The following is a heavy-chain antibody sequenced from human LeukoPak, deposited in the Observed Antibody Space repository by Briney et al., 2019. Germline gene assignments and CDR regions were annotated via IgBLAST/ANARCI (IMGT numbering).Heavy chain of an antibody. CDR3: ARDGGSGWSYFDY. D-gene: IGHD6-19*01. CDR2: ISSSSSTI. CDR1: GFSFSHYW. V-gene: IGHV3-48*01. Sequence: PGGSLRLSCAASGFSFSHYWMTWVRQAPGKGLEWVSYISSSSSTIYYADSVKGRFTISRDNAKNSLYLQMNSLRAEDTAVYYCARDGGSGWSYFDYWGQGTLVTVPS. J-gene: IGHJ4*02.